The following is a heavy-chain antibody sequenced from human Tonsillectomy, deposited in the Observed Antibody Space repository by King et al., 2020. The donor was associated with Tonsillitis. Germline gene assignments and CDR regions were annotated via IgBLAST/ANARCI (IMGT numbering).Heavy chain of an antibody. CDR2: ISGSDGST. D-gene: IGHD1-26*01. J-gene: IGHJ4*01. Sequence: VQLVESGGGLVQPGGSLRLSCGASGFTFSSNDMNWVRQAPGKGLEWLSGISGSDGSTYYADSVKGRFTISRDNSKNILYLQMNSLRVEDTAVYYCAKNSGIYSYWGHGTLVTVSS. V-gene: IGHV3-23*04. CDR3: AKNSGIYSY. CDR1: GFTFSSND.